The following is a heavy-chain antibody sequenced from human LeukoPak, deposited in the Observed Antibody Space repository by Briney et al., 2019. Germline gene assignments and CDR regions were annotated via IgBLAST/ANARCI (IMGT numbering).Heavy chain of an antibody. J-gene: IGHJ3*02. CDR1: GYTFTTYD. Sequence: ASVKVSCKASGYTFTTYDINWVRQAAGQGLEWMGWMNPHSGNAGYAQKFQGRVTMTRDTSISTAYMELRSLRSDDTAVYYCARDSDYYDSSGYYLSDAFDIWGQGTMVTVSS. CDR2: MNPHSGNA. V-gene: IGHV1-8*01. D-gene: IGHD3-22*01. CDR3: ARDSDYYDSSGYYLSDAFDI.